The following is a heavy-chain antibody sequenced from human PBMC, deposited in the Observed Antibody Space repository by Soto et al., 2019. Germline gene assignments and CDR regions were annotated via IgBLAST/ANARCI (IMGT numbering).Heavy chain of an antibody. V-gene: IGHV1-2*04. Sequence: ASVKVSCKASGYTFTGYYMHWVRQAPGQGLEWMGWINPNSGGTNYAQKFQGWVTMTRDTSISTAYMELSRLRSDDTAVYYCARGILTGYHQFDYWGQGTLVTVSS. CDR2: INPNSGGT. CDR3: ARGILTGYHQFDY. J-gene: IGHJ4*02. D-gene: IGHD3-9*01. CDR1: GYTFTGYY.